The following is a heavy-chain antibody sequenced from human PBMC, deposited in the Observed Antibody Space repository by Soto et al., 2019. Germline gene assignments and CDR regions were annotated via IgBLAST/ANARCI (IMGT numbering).Heavy chain of an antibody. D-gene: IGHD1-26*01. J-gene: IGHJ4*02. CDR2: IDPSDSQT. Sequence: GESLKLSCKGSGYSFAGYWITWVRQEPGKGLEWVGRIDPSDSQTYYSPSFRGHVTISATKSINTVLLQWSSLRASDTAMYYCARKIYESDKDPTIQYYFDSWGQGTLVTVSS. CDR3: ARKIYESDKDPTIQYYFDS. V-gene: IGHV5-10-1*01. CDR1: GYSFAGYW.